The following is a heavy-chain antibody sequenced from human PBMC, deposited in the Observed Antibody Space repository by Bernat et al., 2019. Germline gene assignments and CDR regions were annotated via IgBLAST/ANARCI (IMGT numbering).Heavy chain of an antibody. CDR1: GFTFSNAW. CDR2: IKSKTDGGTT. D-gene: IGHD6-19*01. J-gene: IGHJ4*02. Sequence: EVQLVESGGGLVKPGWSLRLSCAASGFTFSNAWMSWVRQAPGKGLEWVGRIKSKTDGGTTDYAAPVKGRFTISRDDSKNTLYLQMNSLKTEDTAVYYCTTAGSGWPPFDYWGQGTLVTVSS. V-gene: IGHV3-15*01. CDR3: TTAGSGWPPFDY.